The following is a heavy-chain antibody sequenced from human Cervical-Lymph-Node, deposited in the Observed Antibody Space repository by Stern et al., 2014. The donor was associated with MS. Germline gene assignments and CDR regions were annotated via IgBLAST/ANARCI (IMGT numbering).Heavy chain of an antibody. D-gene: IGHD4-17*01. CDR3: ARDYGDYAFDY. J-gene: IGHJ4*02. CDR1: GYSFTANW. Sequence: EVQLEESGAEVKKPGESLKISCKGSGYSFTANWIAWVRQMPGKGLEWMGIIYPGDSDPRYSPSFQGQVTISADKSISPAYLQWSSLKASDTAMYYCARDYGDYAFDYWGQGTLVTVSS. CDR2: IYPGDSDP. V-gene: IGHV5-51*01.